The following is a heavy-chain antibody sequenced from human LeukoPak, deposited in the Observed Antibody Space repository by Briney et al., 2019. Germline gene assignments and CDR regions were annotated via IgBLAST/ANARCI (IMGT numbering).Heavy chain of an antibody. Sequence: GGSLRLSCVASGFPFSGYWMTWVRQAPGKGLQWVASIKQDASDSRHVDSVKGRFSISRDNAKNSLFLQMNNLRPGDTAVYYCAKNIAAPGRVDYQLYGMDEWGQGTTVTVSS. CDR1: GFPFSGYW. V-gene: IGHV3-7*01. D-gene: IGHD6-25*01. J-gene: IGHJ6*02. CDR2: IKQDASDS. CDR3: AKNIAAPGRVDYQLYGMDE.